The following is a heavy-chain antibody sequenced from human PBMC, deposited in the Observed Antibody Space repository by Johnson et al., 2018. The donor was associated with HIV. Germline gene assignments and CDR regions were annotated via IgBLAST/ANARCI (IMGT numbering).Heavy chain of an antibody. CDR1: GFTFSSY. V-gene: IGHV3-66*01. J-gene: IGHJ3*02. CDR2: IYSGGST. CDR3: ATSKGWPYSSSWGEAFDI. D-gene: IGHD6-13*01. Sequence: VQLVESGGGLVQPGGSLRLSCAASGFTFSSYMSWVRQAPGKGLEWVSVIYSGGSTYYADSVKGRFTISRDNSKHTLYLQMNSLSAEDTAVYYCATSKGWPYSSSWGEAFDIWGQGTMVTVSS.